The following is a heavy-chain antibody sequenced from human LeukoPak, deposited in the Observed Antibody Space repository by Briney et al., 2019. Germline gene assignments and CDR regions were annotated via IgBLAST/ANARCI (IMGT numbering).Heavy chain of an antibody. CDR3: ARVQLGRRPTRGVDY. CDR1: GFTFSSYG. J-gene: IGHJ4*02. D-gene: IGHD1-1*01. Sequence: PGGSLRVSCAASGFTFSSYGMHWVRQAPGKGLEWVAVIWYDGSNKNYADSVKGRFNLSRDNSKHTLYLQMNSLRAEHTAVYYFARVQLGRRPTRGVDYWGQGTLVTVSS. CDR2: IWYDGSNK. V-gene: IGHV3-33*01.